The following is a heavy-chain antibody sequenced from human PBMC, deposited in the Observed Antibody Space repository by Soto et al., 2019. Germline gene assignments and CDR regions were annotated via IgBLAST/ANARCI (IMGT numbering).Heavy chain of an antibody. CDR1: GFTFSSYA. D-gene: IGHD3-10*01. CDR3: ARDKGYYGSGSYALDY. V-gene: IGHV3-30-3*01. CDR2: ISYDGSNK. Sequence: QVQLVESGGGVVQPGRSLRLSCAASGFTFSSYAMHWVRQAPGKGLEWVAVISYDGSNKYYADSVKGRFTISRENSKNXLYLQMIRLRAEDTAVYYCARDKGYYGSGSYALDYWGQGTLVTVSS. J-gene: IGHJ4*02.